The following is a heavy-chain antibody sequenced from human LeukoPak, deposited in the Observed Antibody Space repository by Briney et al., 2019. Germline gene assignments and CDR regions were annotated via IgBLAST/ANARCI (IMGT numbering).Heavy chain of an antibody. J-gene: IGHJ4*02. CDR2: IHEDGSRT. D-gene: IGHD3-10*01. V-gene: IGHV3-74*01. CDR3: ARPLSSGSPQGLPTSPHLDY. CDR1: GFTFSNYW. Sequence: GGSLRLSCAGSGFTFSNYWVHWVRQAPGKGLVWVSRIHEDGSRTDYADFVKGRFTISRDNAKNSLYLQMTSLRAEDTAVYYCARPLSSGSPQGLPTSPHLDYWGQGTLVTVSS.